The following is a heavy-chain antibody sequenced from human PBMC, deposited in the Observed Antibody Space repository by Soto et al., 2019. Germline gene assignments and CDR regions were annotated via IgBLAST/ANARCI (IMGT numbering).Heavy chain of an antibody. CDR1: GFTFSSCG. J-gene: IGHJ6*02. CDR2: ISYDGSNK. Sequence: GGSLRLSCAASGFTFSSCGMHWVRQAPGKGLEWVAVISYDGSNKYYADSVKGRFTNSRDNSKNTLYLQMNSLRAEDTAVYYCAKSFGFSSPYYYYYYGMDVWGQGTTVTVSS. D-gene: IGHD1-26*01. CDR3: AKSFGFSSPYYYYYYGMDV. V-gene: IGHV3-30*18.